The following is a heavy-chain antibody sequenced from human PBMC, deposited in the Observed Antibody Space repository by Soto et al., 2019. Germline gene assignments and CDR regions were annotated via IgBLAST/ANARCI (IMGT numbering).Heavy chain of an antibody. D-gene: IGHD1-1*01. Sequence: GGSLRLSCAASGFTFSSYGMHWVRQAPGKGLEWVAVIWYDGSNKYYADSVKGRFTISRDNSKNTLYLQMNSLRAEDTAVYYCAREKKRDYYYYGMDVWGQGTTVTVSS. CDR2: IWYDGSNK. CDR1: GFTFSSYG. J-gene: IGHJ6*02. V-gene: IGHV3-33*01. CDR3: AREKKRDYYYYGMDV.